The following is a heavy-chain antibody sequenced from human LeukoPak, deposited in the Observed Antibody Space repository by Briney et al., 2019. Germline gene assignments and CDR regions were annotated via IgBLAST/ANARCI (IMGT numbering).Heavy chain of an antibody. D-gene: IGHD2-15*01. CDR2: ISTTSTYI. V-gene: IGHV3-21*04. J-gene: IGHJ3*02. CDR3: AKDPPPPLRYCSGGSCYRGDAFDI. CDR1: GFTFSSYS. Sequence: GGSLRLSCAASGFTFSSYSMNWVRQAPGKGLEWLSSISTTSTYIYYADSVKGRFTISRDNAKNSLYLQMNSLRAEDTAVYYCAKDPPPPLRYCSGGSCYRGDAFDIWGQGTMVTVSS.